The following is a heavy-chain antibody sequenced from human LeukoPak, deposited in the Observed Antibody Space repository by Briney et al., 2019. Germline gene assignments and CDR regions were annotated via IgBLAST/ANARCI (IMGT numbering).Heavy chain of an antibody. CDR2: ISAYNGNT. CDR3: ARDALSSGWYDYNWFDP. D-gene: IGHD6-19*01. Sequence: ASVKVSYKASGYTFTSYGISWVRQAPGQGLEWMGWISAYNGNTNYAQKLQGRVTMTTDTSTSTAYMELRSLRSDDTAVYYCARDALSSGWYDYNWFDPWGQGTLVTVSS. CDR1: GYTFTSYG. V-gene: IGHV1-18*04. J-gene: IGHJ5*02.